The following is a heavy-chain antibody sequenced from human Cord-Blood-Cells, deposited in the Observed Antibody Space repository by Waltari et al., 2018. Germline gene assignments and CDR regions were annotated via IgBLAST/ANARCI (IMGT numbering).Heavy chain of an antibody. CDR1: GYTFTGYY. J-gene: IGHJ2*01. CDR3: ARGAVAGIYWYFDL. V-gene: IGHV1-2*04. CDR2: INPNSGGT. Sequence: QVQLLQSGAEVKKPGAPVKVSCKASGYTFTGYYMHCVRQAPGQGLEWMGWINPNSGGTNYAQKFQGWVTMTRDTSSSTAYMELSRLRSDDTAVYYCARGAVAGIYWYFDLWGRGTLVTVSS. D-gene: IGHD6-19*01.